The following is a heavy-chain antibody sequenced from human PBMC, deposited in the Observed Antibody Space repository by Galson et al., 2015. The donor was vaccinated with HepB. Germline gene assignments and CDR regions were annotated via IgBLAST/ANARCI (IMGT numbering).Heavy chain of an antibody. J-gene: IGHJ4*02. V-gene: IGHV3-73*01. Sequence: SLRLSCAASGFTFSGSAMHWVRQASGKGLEWVGRIRSKANSYATAYAASVKGRFTISRDDSKNTAYLQMNSPKTEDTAVYYCTSSQGDYCSSTSCYYPHGFDYWGQGTLVTVSS. CDR3: TSSQGDYCSSTSCYYPHGFDY. D-gene: IGHD2-2*01. CDR1: GFTFSGSA. CDR2: IRSKANSYAT.